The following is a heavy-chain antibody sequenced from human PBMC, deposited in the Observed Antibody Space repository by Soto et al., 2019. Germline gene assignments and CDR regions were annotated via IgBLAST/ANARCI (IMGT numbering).Heavy chain of an antibody. CDR1: GASVSSGNQY. V-gene: IGHV4-61*01. J-gene: IGHJ4*02. Sequence: SETLSLTCTVSGASVSSGNQYWSWIRQPPGKRLEWIGFIYNSVITNYSPSLKSRVSISADTSRNQFSLKMSSVTAADRAVYYCARGWDANSWGQGALVTVSS. CDR2: IYNSVIT. CDR3: ARGWDANS. D-gene: IGHD6-19*01.